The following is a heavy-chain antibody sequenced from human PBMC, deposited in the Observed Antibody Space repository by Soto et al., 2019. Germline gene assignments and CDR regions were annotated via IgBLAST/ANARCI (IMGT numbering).Heavy chain of an antibody. CDR2: ISHLENT. CDR1: GASISYGGFS. D-gene: IGHD5-12*01. V-gene: IGHV4-30-2*06. Sequence: TLSLTSTVSGASISYGGFSWSWIRQSPGKGLEWIGYISHLENTYLHPSFKSRLTMSIDRTRNQFSLKLSSVTAADMAVYYCARGGGYDSFDYWGQGVLVTVSS. CDR3: ARGGGYDSFDY. J-gene: IGHJ4*02.